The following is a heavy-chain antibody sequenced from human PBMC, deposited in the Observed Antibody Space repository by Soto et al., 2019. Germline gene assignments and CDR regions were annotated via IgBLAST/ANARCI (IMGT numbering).Heavy chain of an antibody. CDR1: GGTFSSYA. CDR2: ISGSGGST. D-gene: IGHD3-22*01. CDR3: AKEADISGYHPDY. J-gene: IGHJ4*02. Sequence: GGSLRLSCASSGGTFSSYAMSWVRQAPGKGLEWVSVISGSGGSTHYADSVKGRSTISRDNSKNTLYLQVNSLRAEDTAVYYCAKEADISGYHPDYWGQGTQVTVSS. V-gene: IGHV3-23*01.